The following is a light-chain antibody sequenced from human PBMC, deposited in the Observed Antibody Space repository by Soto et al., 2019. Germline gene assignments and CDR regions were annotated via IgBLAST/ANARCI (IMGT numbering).Light chain of an antibody. CDR2: DAS. Sequence: DIVMTQSPGTLSVSPGERATLSCRASQSVSSNLAWYQQKPGQAPRLRIYDASTRATGIPARFSGSGSGTDFTLSISSLQSEDFAVYFCQQYNTWPPYTFGQGTKLEI. J-gene: IGKJ2*01. CDR1: QSVSSN. CDR3: QQYNTWPPYT. V-gene: IGKV3-15*01.